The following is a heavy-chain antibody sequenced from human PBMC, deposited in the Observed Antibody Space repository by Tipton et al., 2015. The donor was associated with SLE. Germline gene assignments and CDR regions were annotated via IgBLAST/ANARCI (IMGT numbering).Heavy chain of an antibody. V-gene: IGHV4-59*08. CDR2: IYYSGSP. CDR1: GGSISSYY. J-gene: IGHJ3*01. Sequence: TLSLTCTVSGGSISSYYWSWIRQPPGKGLEWIGYIYYSGSPKYNPSLKSRVTISADTSKNQFSLKLSSVTAADTAVYYCARHISISYDVFDVWSQGTMVTVSS. CDR3: ARHISISYDVFDV. D-gene: IGHD1-14*01.